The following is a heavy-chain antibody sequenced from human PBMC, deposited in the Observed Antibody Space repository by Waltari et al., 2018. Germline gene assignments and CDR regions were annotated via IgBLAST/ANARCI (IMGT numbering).Heavy chain of an antibody. V-gene: IGHV3-48*04. CDR3: VLSGSYWGDAFDI. Sequence: EVQLVESGGGLVQPGGSLRLSCAASGFTFSSYSMNWVRKAPGKGLEWVSYISSSSSTIYYADSVKGRFTISRDNAKNSLYLQMNSLRAEDTAVYYCVLSGSYWGDAFDIWGQGTMVTVSS. CDR1: GFTFSSYS. CDR2: ISSSSSTI. J-gene: IGHJ3*02. D-gene: IGHD1-26*01.